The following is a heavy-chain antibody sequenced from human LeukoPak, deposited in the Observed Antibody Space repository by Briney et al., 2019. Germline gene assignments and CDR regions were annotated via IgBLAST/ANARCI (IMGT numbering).Heavy chain of an antibody. CDR2: ISAYNGNT. D-gene: IGHD3-22*01. J-gene: IGHJ6*03. CDR3: ARGSHYHYDSSGYYKEDYYYYYYMDV. Sequence: GASVKVSCKASGYTFTSYGISWVRQAPGQGLEWMGWISAYNGNTNYAQKLQGRVTMTTDTSTSTAYMELRSLRSDDTAVYYCARGSHYHYDSSGYYKEDYYYYYYMDVWGKGTTVTISS. V-gene: IGHV1-18*01. CDR1: GYTFTSYG.